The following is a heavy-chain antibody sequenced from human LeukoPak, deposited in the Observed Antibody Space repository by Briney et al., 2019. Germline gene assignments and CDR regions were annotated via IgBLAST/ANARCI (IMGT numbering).Heavy chain of an antibody. D-gene: IGHD2-2*01. V-gene: IGHV3-48*01. J-gene: IGHJ4*02. CDR1: GFTFSSYS. CDR2: ISSSSSTI. CDR3: ANHFACGSTSCPPFDS. Sequence: GGSLRLSCAASGFTFSSYSMNWVRQAPGKGREGVSYISSSSSTIYYADSVKGRFTISRDNAKNSLYLQMNSLRVEDTAVYYCANHFACGSTSCPPFDSWGQGTLVTVSS.